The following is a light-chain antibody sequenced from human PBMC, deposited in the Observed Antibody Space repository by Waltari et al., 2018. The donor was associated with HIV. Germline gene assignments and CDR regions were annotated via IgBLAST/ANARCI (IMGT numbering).Light chain of an antibody. CDR1: SSYVDTF. CDR2: NVN. Sequence: QSALTQPHSVSGSPGQSLTISCTGTSSYVDTFVSWYQQHPGKAPQVIIYNVNNRPSGVPDRFSGAKSGNTAFLTISGLQAEDEAEYHCCSHAGNFMFAFGTGTKVTVL. J-gene: IGLJ1*01. CDR3: CSHAGNFMFA. V-gene: IGLV2-11*01.